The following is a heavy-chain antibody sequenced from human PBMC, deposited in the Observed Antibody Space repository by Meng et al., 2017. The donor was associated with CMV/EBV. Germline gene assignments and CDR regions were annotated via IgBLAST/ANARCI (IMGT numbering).Heavy chain of an antibody. V-gene: IGHV3-15*01. CDR3: TTEPWNYVYYYYGMDV. CDR2: IKSKTDGGKT. D-gene: IGHD1-7*01. J-gene: IGHJ6*02. CDR1: GFTFSNAW. Sequence: GESLKISCAASGFTFSNAWMSWVRQAPGKGLEWVGRIKSKTDGGKTDYAAPVKGRFTISRDDSKNTLYLQMNSLKTEDTAVYYCTTEPWNYVYYYYGMDVWGQGTTVTVSS.